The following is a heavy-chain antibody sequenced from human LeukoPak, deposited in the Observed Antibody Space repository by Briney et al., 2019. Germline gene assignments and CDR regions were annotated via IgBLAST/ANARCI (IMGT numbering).Heavy chain of an antibody. CDR1: GYSFTSSW. D-gene: IGHD3-10*01. Sequence: GESLKISCQASGYSFTSSWIGWARQMPGKGLEWMVIINPGDSDTRYSPSFQGQVTISADKSISTVYLQWGSLKASDTAMYYCARQPGAGWFDPWGQGTLVTVSS. J-gene: IGHJ5*02. CDR3: ARQPGAGWFDP. V-gene: IGHV5-51*01. CDR2: INPGDSDT.